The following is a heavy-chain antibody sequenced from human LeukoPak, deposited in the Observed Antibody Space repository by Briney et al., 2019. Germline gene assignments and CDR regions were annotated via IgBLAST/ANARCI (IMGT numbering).Heavy chain of an antibody. CDR1: GYTFTSYY. Sequence: GASVKVSCKASGYTFTSYYMHCVRQAPGQGLEWMGIINHSGGSTSYAQKFQGRVIMTRDMSTSTVYMELSSLRSEDTAVYYCARELGDGYNHWGQGTLVTVSS. J-gene: IGHJ4*02. D-gene: IGHD5-24*01. CDR3: ARELGDGYNH. V-gene: IGHV1-46*01. CDR2: INHSGGST.